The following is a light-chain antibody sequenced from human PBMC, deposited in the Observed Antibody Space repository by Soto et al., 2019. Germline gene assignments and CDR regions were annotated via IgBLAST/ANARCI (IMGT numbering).Light chain of an antibody. CDR3: HHYGDSPWT. CDR2: RVS. J-gene: IGKJ1*01. V-gene: IGKV3-20*01. CDR1: TTVCGAY. Sequence: DIVWTKSPGTLSLSPREPATLSCRAITTVCGAYLAWYRQRPCQAPRLLNYRVSSRARGVPDRFRGSGSGTDFTLTITRLEPEDFAVYYCHHYGDSPWTFGQGTRVEIK.